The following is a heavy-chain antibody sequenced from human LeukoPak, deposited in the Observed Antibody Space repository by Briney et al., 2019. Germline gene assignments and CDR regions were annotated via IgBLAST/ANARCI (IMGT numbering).Heavy chain of an antibody. J-gene: IGHJ4*02. CDR1: GFTFSSYS. CDR3: ARDVPLGCSGGSCYAADY. CDR2: ISSSSSYI. D-gene: IGHD2-15*01. V-gene: IGHV3-21*01. Sequence: PGGSLRLSCAASGFTFSSYSMNWVRQAPWKWLELVSSISSSSSYIYYADSVKGRFPISRDNAKNSLYLQMNSLRAEDTAVYYCARDVPLGCSGGSCYAADYWGQGTLVTVSS.